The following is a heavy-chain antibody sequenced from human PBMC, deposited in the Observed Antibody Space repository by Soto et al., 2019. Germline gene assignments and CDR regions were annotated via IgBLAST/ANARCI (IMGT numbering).Heavy chain of an antibody. J-gene: IGHJ4*01. V-gene: IGHV1-18*01. CDR3: AREYCTSTSCYGVDY. CDR2: ISGYNGNT. D-gene: IGHD2-2*01. Sequence: ASVKVSCKASGDTFTTYGISWVRQGPGQGLEWMGWISGYNGNTKYAQRFLDRFIMTADTSTSTAYMELRSLSSDDTALYYCAREYCTSTSCYGVDYWG. CDR1: GDTFTTYG.